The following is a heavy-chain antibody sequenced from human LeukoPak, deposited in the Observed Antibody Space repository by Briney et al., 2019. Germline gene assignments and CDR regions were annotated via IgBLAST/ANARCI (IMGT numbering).Heavy chain of an antibody. Sequence: GRSLRLSCAASGFTFSSYGMHWVRQAPGKGLEWVAVIWYDGSNKYYADSVKGRFTISRDNSKNTLYLQMNSLRAEDTAVYYCARDIGMGTGYYFGYWGQGTLVTVSS. J-gene: IGHJ4*02. V-gene: IGHV3-33*01. CDR2: IWYDGSNK. CDR1: GFTFSSYG. CDR3: ARDIGMGTGYYFGY. D-gene: IGHD1-26*01.